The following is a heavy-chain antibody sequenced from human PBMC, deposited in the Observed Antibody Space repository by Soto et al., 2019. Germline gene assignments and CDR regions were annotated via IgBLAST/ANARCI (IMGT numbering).Heavy chain of an antibody. CDR3: ARGLRPDSYCSGGSCYSPFGY. CDR2: ISAYNGNT. Sequence: GASVKVSCKASGYTFTSYGISWVRQAPGQGLEWMGWISAYNGNTNYAQKLQGRVTMTTDTSTSTAYMELRSLRSDDTAVYYCARGLRPDSYCSGGSCYSPFGYWGQGTLVTVSS. D-gene: IGHD2-15*01. J-gene: IGHJ4*02. V-gene: IGHV1-18*01. CDR1: GYTFTSYG.